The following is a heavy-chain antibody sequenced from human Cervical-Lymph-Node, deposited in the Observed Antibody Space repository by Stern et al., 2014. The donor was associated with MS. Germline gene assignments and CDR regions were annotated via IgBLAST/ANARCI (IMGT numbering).Heavy chain of an antibody. CDR1: GGTFSSYA. CDR3: ARGELKEGLVRGMDV. D-gene: IGHD1-26*01. J-gene: IGHJ6*02. Sequence: VQLVESGAGVKKPGSSVKVSCKASGGTFSSYAISWVRPAPGQGLEWTGGIIPIFGTANYAQKFQGSVTITADDSTSTAYMELSSLRSEDTAVYYCARGELKEGLVRGMDVWGQGTTVTVSS. CDR2: IIPIFGTA. V-gene: IGHV1-69*01.